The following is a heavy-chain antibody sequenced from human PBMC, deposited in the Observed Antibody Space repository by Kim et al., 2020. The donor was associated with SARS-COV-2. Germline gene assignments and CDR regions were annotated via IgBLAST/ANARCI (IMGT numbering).Heavy chain of an antibody. CDR1: GFTFSSYA. CDR3: AKAGSGYCSSSSCLTYYYYGMDV. J-gene: IGHJ6*02. D-gene: IGHD2-2*03. V-gene: IGHV3-23*01. Sequence: GGSLRLSCAASGFTFSSYAMSWVRQAPGKGLEWVSAISGSGGSTYYADSVKGRFTISRDNSKNTLYLQMNSLRAEDTAVYYCAKAGSGYCSSSSCLTYYYYGMDVWGQGTTVTVSS. CDR2: ISGSGGST.